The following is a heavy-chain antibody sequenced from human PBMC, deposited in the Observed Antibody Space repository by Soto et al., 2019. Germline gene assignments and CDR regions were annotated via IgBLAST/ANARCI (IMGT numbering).Heavy chain of an antibody. CDR3: ARGWDNYDSSGLLTWFDP. CDR1: GGPFTDLG. J-gene: IGHJ5*02. V-gene: IGHV1-69*01. CDR2: IIPIFGTP. Sequence: SVKVSCAASGGPFTDLGLHWVRQAPGQGLEWMGGIIPIFGTPNYAQKFQGRVIITADEFTSTAHMELSSLRSEDTAVYYCARGWDNYDSSGLLTWFDPWGQGTLVTVSS. D-gene: IGHD3-22*01.